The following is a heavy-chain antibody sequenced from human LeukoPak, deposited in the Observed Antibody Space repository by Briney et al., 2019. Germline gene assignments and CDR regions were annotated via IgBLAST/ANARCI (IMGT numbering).Heavy chain of an antibody. J-gene: IGHJ4*02. CDR3: ARGLNTAMVTEEAGYYFDY. Sequence: SEILSLTCAVYGGSFSCYYWSWIRQPPGKGLEWIGEINHSGSTNYNPSLKSRVTISVDTSKNQFYLKLSSVTAADTAVYYCARGLNTAMVTEEAGYYFDYWGQGTLVTVSS. CDR2: INHSGST. CDR1: GGSFSCYY. V-gene: IGHV4-34*01. D-gene: IGHD5-18*01.